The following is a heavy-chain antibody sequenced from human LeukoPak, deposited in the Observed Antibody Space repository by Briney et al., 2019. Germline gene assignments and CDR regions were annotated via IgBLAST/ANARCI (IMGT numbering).Heavy chain of an antibody. CDR2: IYHSGST. CDR3: ARGDLRFDY. J-gene: IGHJ4*02. V-gene: IGHV4-30-2*01. CDR1: GGSISSGGYS. D-gene: IGHD5-12*01. Sequence: SETLSLTCAVSGGSISSGGYSWSWIRQPPGKGLEWIGYIYHSGSTYYNPSLKSRVTISVDRSKNQFSLKLSSVTAADTAVHYCARGDLRFDYWGQGTLVTVSS.